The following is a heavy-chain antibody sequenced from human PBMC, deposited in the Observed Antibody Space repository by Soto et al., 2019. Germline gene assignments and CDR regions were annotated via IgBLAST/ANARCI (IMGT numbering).Heavy chain of an antibody. CDR3: ARDRDYSHTDADIDY. V-gene: IGHV1-18*01. CDR1: GYNXXXXG. D-gene: IGHD3-16*01. Sequence: QVQLMQSGAEVRRPGTSMRISCTTSGYNXXXXGIIXVXXXXXXXXXXXXWISGYNGYTKYAQNFEDRVTLSTDPSTSTAFLELRNLRSGDTALYFCARDRDYSHTDADIDYWGQGTLVTVSS. J-gene: IGHJ4*02. CDR2: ISGYNGYT.